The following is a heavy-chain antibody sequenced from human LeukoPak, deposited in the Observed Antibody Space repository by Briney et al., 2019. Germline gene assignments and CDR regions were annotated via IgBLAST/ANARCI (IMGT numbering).Heavy chain of an antibody. CDR2: TSYNGNIK. V-gene: IGHV3-30*18. D-gene: IGHD3-22*01. J-gene: IGHJ4*02. Sequence: GGSLRLSCAASGFTFSSYGMHWVRQAPGKGLEWVAGTSYNGNIKYYADYVKGRFSISRDNSKNTLYLQMDSLRAEDTAVYYCAKGDDYDDSSGYYYVRALFDYWGQGTLVTVSS. CDR3: AKGDDYDDSSGYYYVRALFDY. CDR1: GFTFSSYG.